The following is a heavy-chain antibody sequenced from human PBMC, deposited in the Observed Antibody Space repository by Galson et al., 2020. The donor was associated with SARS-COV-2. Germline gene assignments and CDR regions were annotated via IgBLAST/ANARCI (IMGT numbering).Heavy chain of an antibody. CDR2: VYPSGTT. CDR1: GYSVSTTNY. CDR3: ARQGVNMIVLVTVPGWYFDL. J-gene: IGHJ2*01. V-gene: IGHV4-38-2*02. D-gene: IGHD3-22*01. Sequence: LSLTCTVSGYSVSTTNYWGWVRQPPGRGLEWIGSVYPSGTTYYNPSLKSRVTISVDTSKNQFSLRLDSVTAADTALYYCARQGVNMIVLVTVPGWYFDLWGRGTLVTVSS.